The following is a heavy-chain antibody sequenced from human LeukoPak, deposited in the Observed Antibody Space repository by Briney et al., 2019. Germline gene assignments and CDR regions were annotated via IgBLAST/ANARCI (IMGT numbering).Heavy chain of an antibody. CDR1: GFTFSSYA. Sequence: GGSLRLSCAASGFTFSSYAMSWVRQAPGKGLEWVSAISGSGGSTYYADSVEGRFTISRDNSKNTLYLQMNSLRAEDTAVYYCAKDSSLFYCSSTSCYTEGRFDYWGQGTLVTVSS. CDR2: ISGSGGST. V-gene: IGHV3-23*01. D-gene: IGHD2-2*02. J-gene: IGHJ4*02. CDR3: AKDSSLFYCSSTSCYTEGRFDY.